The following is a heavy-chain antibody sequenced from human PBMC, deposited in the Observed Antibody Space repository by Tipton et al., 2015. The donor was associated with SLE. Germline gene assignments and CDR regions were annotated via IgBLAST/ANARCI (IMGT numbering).Heavy chain of an antibody. D-gene: IGHD2-15*01. CDR3: ARQVDIVVAVAATPFDY. V-gene: IGHV4-39*07. CDR2: IYYSGST. CDR1: GGSISSSSYY. J-gene: IGHJ4*02. Sequence: TLSLTCTVSGGSISSSSYYWGWIRQPPGKGLEWIGSIYYSGSTYYNPSLKSRDTISVDTPKNQFSLKLSSVTAADTAVYYCARQVDIVVAVAATPFDYWGQGTLVTVSS.